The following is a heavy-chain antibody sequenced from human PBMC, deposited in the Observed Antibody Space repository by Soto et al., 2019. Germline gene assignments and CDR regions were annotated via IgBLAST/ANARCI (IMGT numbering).Heavy chain of an antibody. D-gene: IGHD6-25*01. J-gene: IGHJ4*02. Sequence: QVQLVESGGGVVQPGRSLRLSCAASGFTFSSYGMHWVRQAPGKGLEWVAVISYDGSNKYYADSVKGRFTISRDNSKNTLYLQMNSLRAEDTAVYYCATTPPAAEYFDYWGQGTLVTVSS. CDR3: ATTPPAAEYFDY. V-gene: IGHV3-30*03. CDR1: GFTFSSYG. CDR2: ISYDGSNK.